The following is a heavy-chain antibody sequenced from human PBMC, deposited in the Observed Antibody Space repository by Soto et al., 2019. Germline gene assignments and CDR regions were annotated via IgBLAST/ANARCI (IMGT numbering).Heavy chain of an antibody. CDR3: TIEGAYPGPDFDY. D-gene: IGHD3-16*01. CDR1: GFTFTNFD. Sequence: GGSLRLSCKTSGFTFTNFDLSWVRQAPGKGLEWVAFISGSGSTIYYKDSVKGRFTISKDDARTSLFLQMNSLKTDDTAVYYCTIEGAYPGPDFDYWGQGTLVTVSS. V-gene: IGHV3-48*03. J-gene: IGHJ4*02. CDR2: ISGSGSTI.